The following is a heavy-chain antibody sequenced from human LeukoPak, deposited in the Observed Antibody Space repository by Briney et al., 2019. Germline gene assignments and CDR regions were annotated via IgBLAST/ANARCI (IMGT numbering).Heavy chain of an antibody. V-gene: IGHV4-34*01. CDR3: ARITRWTPDY. Sequence: SETLSLTCAVYGGSFSGYYWSWIRQPPGKGLEWIGEINHSGSTNYNPSLKSRVTISVDTSKNQFSLKLSSVTAADTAVYYCARITRWTPDYWGQGTLVNVFS. J-gene: IGHJ4*02. CDR2: INHSGST. D-gene: IGHD2-2*01. CDR1: GGSFSGYY.